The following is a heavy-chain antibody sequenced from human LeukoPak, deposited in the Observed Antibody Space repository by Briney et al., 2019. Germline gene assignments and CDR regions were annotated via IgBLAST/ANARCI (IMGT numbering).Heavy chain of an antibody. CDR1: GYTFTSYG. J-gene: IGHJ6*02. Sequence: ASVKDSCMASGYTFTSYGISWVRQAPGQGLEWMGWISAYNGNTNYAQKLQGRGTMTTDTSTSTAYMELRSLRSDDTAVYYCARVMTTVSSRPYYYGMDVWGQGTTVTVSS. CDR3: ARVMTTVSSRPYYYGMDV. V-gene: IGHV1-18*01. CDR2: ISAYNGNT. D-gene: IGHD4-17*01.